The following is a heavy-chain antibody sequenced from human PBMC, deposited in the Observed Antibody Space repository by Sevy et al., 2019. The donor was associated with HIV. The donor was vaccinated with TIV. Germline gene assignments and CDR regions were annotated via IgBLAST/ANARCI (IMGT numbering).Heavy chain of an antibody. CDR2: VRGSGGST. D-gene: IGHD3-22*01. J-gene: IGHJ4*02. CDR1: GFTFTSYA. Sequence: GGSLRLSCAVSGFTFTSYAMNWVRQAPGKGLEWVAGVRGSGGSTYYADSVKGRFSISRDNSRNTLYLQINTLRAEDKAVYYCVKDVAYDNSYLDYWGQGTPVTVSS. CDR3: VKDVAYDNSYLDY. V-gene: IGHV3-23*01.